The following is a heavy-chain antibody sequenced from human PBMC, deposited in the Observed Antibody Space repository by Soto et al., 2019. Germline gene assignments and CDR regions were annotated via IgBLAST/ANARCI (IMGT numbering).Heavy chain of an antibody. CDR2: ISTTGGST. Sequence: DVQLLESGGSLVQPGGSLRLSCAASGFTFNAYSFSWVRQPPGRGLEWVSAISTTGGSTYYSDSVQGRFTISSDNSQNTLYLQMNGLRAEDPAVYYCARPDGATYSFRHWGQGALVSVSP. V-gene: IGHV3-23*01. J-gene: IGHJ4*02. CDR3: ARPDGATYSFRH. CDR1: GFTFNAYS. D-gene: IGHD5-18*01.